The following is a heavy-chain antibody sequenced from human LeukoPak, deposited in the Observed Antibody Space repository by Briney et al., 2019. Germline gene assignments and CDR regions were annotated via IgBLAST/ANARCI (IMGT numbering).Heavy chain of an antibody. Sequence: GGSLRLSCAASGFTFSSYAMSWVRQAPGKGLEWVSAISGSGGSTYYADSVKGRFTISRDNSKNTVNVQMNSLRAEDTAVYYCAKATSPVHSRNWLDSWGQGTLVTVSS. J-gene: IGHJ5*01. CDR2: ISGSGGST. V-gene: IGHV3-23*01. CDR3: AKATSPVHSRNWLDS. CDR1: GFTFSSYA. D-gene: IGHD6-13*01.